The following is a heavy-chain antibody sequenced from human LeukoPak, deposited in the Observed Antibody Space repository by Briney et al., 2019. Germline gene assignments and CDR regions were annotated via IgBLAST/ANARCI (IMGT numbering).Heavy chain of an antibody. J-gene: IGHJ4*02. D-gene: IGHD3-22*01. Sequence: SETLSLTCTVSDYSISSSYYWGWIRQPPGKGLEWFGIIYHSGSTYYNPSLKSRVTISVDTSKNQFSLKLSSVTAADTAVYYCATPPGYYDSGGYYDYWGQGTLVTVSS. CDR2: IYHSGST. CDR1: DYSISSSYY. V-gene: IGHV4-38-2*02. CDR3: ATPPGYYDSGGYYDY.